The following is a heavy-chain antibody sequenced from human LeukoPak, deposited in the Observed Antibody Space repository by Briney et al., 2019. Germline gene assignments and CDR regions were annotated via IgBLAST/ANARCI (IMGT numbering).Heavy chain of an antibody. CDR1: GFTFNTYV. CDR2: ISGSSSSI. Sequence: PGGSPRLSCAGSGFTFNTYVMNWVRQAPGKGLEWVSFISGSSSSIYYADSVKGRFTISRDNAKNSLYLQIDSLRAEDTAVYYCARGRYSEKTFDYWGQGTLVTVSS. V-gene: IGHV3-21*01. J-gene: IGHJ4*02. D-gene: IGHD1-1*01. CDR3: ARGRYSEKTFDY.